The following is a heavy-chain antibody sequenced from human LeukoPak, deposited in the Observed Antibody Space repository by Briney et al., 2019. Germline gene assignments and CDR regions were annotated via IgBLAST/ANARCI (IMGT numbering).Heavy chain of an antibody. J-gene: IGHJ4*02. CDR1: GFTFSSYG. CDR2: IWYDGSNK. CDR3: ARDGGVVVAASPDY. V-gene: IGHV3-33*01. D-gene: IGHD2-15*01. Sequence: GGSLRLSCAASGFTFSSYGMHWVRQAPGKGLEWVAVIWYDGSNKYYADSVKGRFTISRDNSKNTLYPQMNSLRAEDTAVYYCARDGGVVVAASPDYWGQGTLVTVSS.